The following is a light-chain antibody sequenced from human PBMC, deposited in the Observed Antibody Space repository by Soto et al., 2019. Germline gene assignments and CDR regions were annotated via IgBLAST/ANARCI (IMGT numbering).Light chain of an antibody. Sequence: DIQMTQSPSTLSASVGDRVTITCRASQSISNWLAWYQQKSGKAPKLLIYKASSLESGVPSRFSGSGSGTEFTLPISSVQPDDFATYYCQRYNSYAWTFGQGTKVEIK. J-gene: IGKJ1*01. CDR2: KAS. CDR1: QSISNW. CDR3: QRYNSYAWT. V-gene: IGKV1-5*03.